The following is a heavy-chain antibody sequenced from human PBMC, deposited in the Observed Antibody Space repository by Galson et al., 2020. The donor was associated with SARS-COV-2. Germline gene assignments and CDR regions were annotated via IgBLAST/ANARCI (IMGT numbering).Heavy chain of an antibody. CDR1: GFTFSSYA. V-gene: IGHV3-23*01. D-gene: IGHD3-10*01. J-gene: IGHJ3*02. CDR2: ISSNSDYT. Sequence: GESLKISCAASGFTFSSYAMTWVRQAPGKGLEWVSSISSNSDYTHYADSVKGHFTISRDNSENTLYLQMNSLRAEDTAVYYCAKSASHIRMVRGAGVDIWGQGTVLTVSS. CDR3: AKSASHIRMVRGAGVDI.